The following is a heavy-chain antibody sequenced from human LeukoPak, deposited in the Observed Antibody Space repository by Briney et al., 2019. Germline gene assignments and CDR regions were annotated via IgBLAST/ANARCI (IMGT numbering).Heavy chain of an antibody. J-gene: IGHJ4*02. CDR3: ARHRTVATIFDY. Sequence: SETLSLTCAVYGGSFSGYYWSWIRQPPGKGLEWIGEINHSGSTNYNPSLKSRVTISVDTSKNQFSLKLSSVTAADTAVYYCARHRTVATIFDYWGQGTLVTVSS. D-gene: IGHD5-12*01. CDR1: GGSFSGYY. CDR2: INHSGST. V-gene: IGHV4-34*01.